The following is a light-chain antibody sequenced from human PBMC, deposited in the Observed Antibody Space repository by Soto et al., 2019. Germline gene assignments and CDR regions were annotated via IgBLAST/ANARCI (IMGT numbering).Light chain of an antibody. CDR2: GNS. CDR1: SSNIGAGYD. Sequence: QSVLTQPPSVSGAPGQRVTISCTGSSSNIGAGYDVHWYQQLPGTAPKLLIYGNSNRPSGVPDRFSGSKSGTSASLAITGLQAEDEADSYCQSYDSTHYVFGTGTKLTVL. V-gene: IGLV1-40*01. J-gene: IGLJ1*01. CDR3: QSYDSTHYV.